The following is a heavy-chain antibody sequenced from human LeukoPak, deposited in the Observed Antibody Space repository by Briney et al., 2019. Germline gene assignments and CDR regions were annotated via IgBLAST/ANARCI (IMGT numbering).Heavy chain of an antibody. J-gene: IGHJ4*02. D-gene: IGHD6-25*01. V-gene: IGHV3-11*01. CDR2: ISSSGHSI. Sequence: PGGSLRLSCEASGFTFRDYYMSWIRQAPGKRLEWISYISSSGHSIYYADSVKGRFTISRDSARNSVYLQMSSLTAEDTAMYYCARGSATSLRQFDYWGQGTQLTVSS. CDR3: ARGSATSLRQFDY. CDR1: GFTFRDYY.